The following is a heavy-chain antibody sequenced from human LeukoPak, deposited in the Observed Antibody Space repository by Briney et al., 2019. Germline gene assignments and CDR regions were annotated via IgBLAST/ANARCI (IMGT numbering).Heavy chain of an antibody. CDR3: ARDPNTATYGMDV. Sequence: GGSLRLSCAASGFTFGSYGMHWVRQAPGKGLEWVAVIWSDGSNKNYADSVKGRFTISKDNSKNTLYLQMNSLRAEDTAVYYCARDPNTATYGMDVWGKGTTVTVSS. CDR1: GFTFGSYG. J-gene: IGHJ6*04. D-gene: IGHD5-18*01. CDR2: IWSDGSNK. V-gene: IGHV3-33*01.